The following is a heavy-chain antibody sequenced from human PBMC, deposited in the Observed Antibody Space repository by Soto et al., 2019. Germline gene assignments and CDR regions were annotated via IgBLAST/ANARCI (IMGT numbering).Heavy chain of an antibody. CDR1: GFTFSSYA. CDR3: AGAAAGPVDI. CDR2: ISGSGGST. V-gene: IGHV3-23*01. D-gene: IGHD6-13*01. J-gene: IGHJ3*02. Sequence: GGSLRLSCAASGFTFSSYAMSWVRQAPGKVLEWVPAISGSGGSTYYADSVKGRFTISRDNSKNTLYLQMNSLRAEDTAVYYCAGAAAGPVDIWGQGTMVNVSS.